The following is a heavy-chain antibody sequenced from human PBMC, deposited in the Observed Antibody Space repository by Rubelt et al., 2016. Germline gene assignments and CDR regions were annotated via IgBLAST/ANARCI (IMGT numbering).Heavy chain of an antibody. Sequence: EVQLVESGGGLVQPGGSLRLSCAASGFMFSNHAMHWVRQAPGKGLEWVSGISGSGGDPFYAESVKGRFTISRDNSSDTLYRQMNSLRVEYTAVDYCGRGSSGWSSLPDYGYCDSWGQGTLVTVSP. D-gene: IGHD6-19*01. CDR3: GRGSSGWSSLPDYGYCDS. CDR1: GFMFSNHA. CDR2: ISGSGGDP. V-gene: IGHV3-23*04. J-gene: IGHJ4*02.